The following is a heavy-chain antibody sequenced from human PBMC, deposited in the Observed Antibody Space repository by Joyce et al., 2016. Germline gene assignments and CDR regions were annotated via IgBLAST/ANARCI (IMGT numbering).Heavy chain of an antibody. CDR3: AKDRPYSTYYYFYYMDV. J-gene: IGHJ6*03. D-gene: IGHD4-11*01. CDR2: ISDIGGST. V-gene: IGHV3-23*01. CDR1: GFTFNNYG. Sequence: EVQLLESGGGLVQPGGSLTLSCAASGFTFNNYGLTWVRQAPGKGLEWVSSISDIGGSTYYAASVRDRFTISRDNSKNTLFLQMTSLTAEDTAVYYCAKDRPYSTYYYFYYMDVWGKGTTVTVSS.